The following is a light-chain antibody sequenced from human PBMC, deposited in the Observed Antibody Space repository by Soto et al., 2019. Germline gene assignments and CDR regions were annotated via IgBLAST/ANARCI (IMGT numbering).Light chain of an antibody. J-gene: IGKJ4*01. Sequence: EFVLTQSPATLSLSPGERATLSCRASQSVSSYLAWYQQKPGQAPRLLIYDASNRATGIPARFSGTGSGTDFTLTINNLEPEDFAVYYCQQRTNWLTFGGGTKVDIK. CDR3: QQRTNWLT. V-gene: IGKV3-11*01. CDR2: DAS. CDR1: QSVSSY.